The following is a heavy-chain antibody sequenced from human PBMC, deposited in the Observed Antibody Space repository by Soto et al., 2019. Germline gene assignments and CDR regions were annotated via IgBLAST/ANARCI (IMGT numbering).Heavy chain of an antibody. Sequence: GGSLRLSCAASGFTFSSYAMHWVRQAPGKGLEWVAVISYDGSNKYYADSVKGRFTISRDNSKNTLYLQMNSLRAEDTAVYYCARDSSYSSGWYLRYWGQGTLVTVPS. CDR2: ISYDGSNK. CDR1: GFTFSSYA. V-gene: IGHV3-30-3*01. J-gene: IGHJ4*02. D-gene: IGHD6-19*01. CDR3: ARDSSYSSGWYLRY.